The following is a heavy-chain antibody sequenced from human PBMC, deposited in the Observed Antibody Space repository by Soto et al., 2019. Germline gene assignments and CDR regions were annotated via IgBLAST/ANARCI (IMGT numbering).Heavy chain of an antibody. CDR2: ISYDGSNK. D-gene: IGHD2-15*01. CDR1: GFTFSSYG. CDR3: AKEGGKNDAFDI. V-gene: IGHV3-30*18. J-gene: IGHJ3*02. Sequence: GGSLRLSCAASGFTFSSYGMHWVRQSPGKGLEWVAVISYDGSNKYYADSVKGRFTISRDNSKNTLYLQMNSLRAEDTAVYYCAKEGGKNDAFDIWGQGTMVTVSS.